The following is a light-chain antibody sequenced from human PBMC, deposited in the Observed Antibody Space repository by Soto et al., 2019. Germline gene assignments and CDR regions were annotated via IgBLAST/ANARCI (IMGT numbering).Light chain of an antibody. CDR2: NNN. CDR3: SSYTTSNTPLYV. CDR1: SSNIGGNP. J-gene: IGLJ1*01. Sequence: QSVLTQPPSASGTPGQRVTISCSGSSSNIGGNPVNWYQQLPGTAPKVLIYNNNQRPSGVPDRFSGSKSGTSASLAISGLQSEDEADYYCSSYTTSNTPLYVFGTGTKLTVL. V-gene: IGLV1-44*01.